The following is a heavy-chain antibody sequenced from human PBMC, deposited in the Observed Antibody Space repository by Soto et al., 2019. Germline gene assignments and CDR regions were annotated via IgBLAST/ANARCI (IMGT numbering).Heavy chain of an antibody. D-gene: IGHD6-13*01. V-gene: IGHV4-30-4*01. Sequence: QVQLQESGPGLVKPSHTLSLTCNVTEGYIGSGNYFWSWIRQPPGKGLEWIGHIYYSGTTFYNPSLKSRVTISVDASKDQFSLKLTSVTAADTAIYYCASRQQQVALVESWDQGTLVTVSS. CDR1: EGYIGSGNYF. J-gene: IGHJ4*02. CDR3: ASRQQQVALVES. CDR2: IYYSGTT.